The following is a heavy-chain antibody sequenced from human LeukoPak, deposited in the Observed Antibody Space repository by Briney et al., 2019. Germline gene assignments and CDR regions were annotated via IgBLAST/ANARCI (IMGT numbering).Heavy chain of an antibody. D-gene: IGHD1-1*01. J-gene: IGHJ4*02. Sequence: ASVKVSCKASGYTFTSYYMHWVRQAPGQGLERMGIINPSGGSTSYAQKFQGRVTMTRDTSTSTVYMELSSLRSEDTAVYYCARDLYGQLERLRGPPEYYFDYWGQGTLVTVSS. V-gene: IGHV1-46*01. CDR2: INPSGGST. CDR1: GYTFTSYY. CDR3: ARDLYGQLERLRGPPEYYFDY.